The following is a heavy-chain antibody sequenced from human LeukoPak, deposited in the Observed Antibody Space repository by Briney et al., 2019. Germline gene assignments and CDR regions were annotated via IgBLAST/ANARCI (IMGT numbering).Heavy chain of an antibody. J-gene: IGHJ4*02. CDR3: ARGEHSSALFDY. D-gene: IGHD6-19*01. V-gene: IGHV4-38-2*02. CDR1: GYSIKSDYF. Sequence: PSETLSLTCSVSGYSIKSDYFWAWVRQPPGKGPEWIGSIHHGGTTYYNPSLKNRVTISVDTSKNQFSLKLSAVTAADTAVFFCARGEHSSALFDYGGQGTLVTVSS. CDR2: IHHGGTT.